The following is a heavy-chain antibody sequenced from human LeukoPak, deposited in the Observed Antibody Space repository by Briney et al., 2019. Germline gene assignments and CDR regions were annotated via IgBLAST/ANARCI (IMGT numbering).Heavy chain of an antibody. CDR1: GASIGSYNSY. V-gene: IGHV4-39*07. Sequence: SETLSLTCTVSGASIGSYNSYWGWIRQPPGKGLEWIGPIYHSGSTYYNPSLKIRVTISADFSKNQSSLKLSSVTVAETAVYFCAGDQFSSNWYKDWGPGTLVTVSS. D-gene: IGHD6-13*01. CDR3: AGDQFSSNWYKD. CDR2: IYHSGST. J-gene: IGHJ4*02.